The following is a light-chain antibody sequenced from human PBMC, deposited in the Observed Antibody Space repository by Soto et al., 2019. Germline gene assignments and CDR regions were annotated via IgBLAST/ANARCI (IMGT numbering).Light chain of an antibody. CDR2: GAS. CDR3: QQYGSSPNT. Sequence: DIALTQSPGTLSLSPGERATLSCRASRSVSSNYLAWYQQKPGQAPRLLIYGASSRATGIPDRFSGSGSGTDFTLTISRLEPEDFAVYYCQQYGSSPNTFGQGTKLEIK. CDR1: RSVSSNY. V-gene: IGKV3-20*01. J-gene: IGKJ2*01.